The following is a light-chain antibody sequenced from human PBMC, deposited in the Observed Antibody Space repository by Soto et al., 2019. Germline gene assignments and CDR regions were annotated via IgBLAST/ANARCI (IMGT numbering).Light chain of an antibody. CDR3: AAWDDSLSGPLYV. CDR2: RNN. CDR1: SSNIGSNY. J-gene: IGLJ1*01. V-gene: IGLV1-47*01. Sequence: QSVLTQPPSASGTPGQRVTISCSGSSSNIGSNYVYWYQQLPGTAPKLLIYRNNQRPSGVPDRFSGSKSGTSASLAISGLRSEDEADNYCAAWDDSLSGPLYVFGTGTQLTVL.